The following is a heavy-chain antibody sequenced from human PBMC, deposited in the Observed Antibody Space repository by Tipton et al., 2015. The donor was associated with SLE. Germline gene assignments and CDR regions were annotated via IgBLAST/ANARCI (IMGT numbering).Heavy chain of an antibody. V-gene: IGHV4-34*01. CDR1: GGSFSGYY. D-gene: IGHD1-1*01. CDR2: INHSGST. J-gene: IGHJ4*02. Sequence: TLSLTCAVYGGSFSGYYWSWIRQPPGKGLEWIGEINHSGSTNYNPSLKSRVTISVDTSKNQFSLKLSSVTAADTAVYYCARERPPPRSFDYWGQGTLVTVSS. CDR3: ARERPPPRSFDY.